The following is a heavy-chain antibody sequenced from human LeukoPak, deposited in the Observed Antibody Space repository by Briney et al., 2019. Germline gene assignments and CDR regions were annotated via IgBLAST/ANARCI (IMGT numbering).Heavy chain of an antibody. D-gene: IGHD1-26*01. V-gene: IGHV3-23*01. CDR3: ARDFSLVVGASDS. Sequence: PGGSLRLSCAASGFTFSAYAMAWVRRPPGRGQEWVSTMALSGGPTHYADAVEGRFTISRDDSKSTLYLHINNLRAEDTAVYYCARDFSLVVGASDSWGKGTLVTVSS. CDR2: MALSGGPT. J-gene: IGHJ5*02. CDR1: GFTFSAYA.